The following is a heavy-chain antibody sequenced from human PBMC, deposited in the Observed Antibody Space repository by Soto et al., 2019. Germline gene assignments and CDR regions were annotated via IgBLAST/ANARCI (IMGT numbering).Heavy chain of an antibody. J-gene: IGHJ4*02. CDR1: GGSISSGDYY. D-gene: IGHD3-22*01. V-gene: IGHV4-30-4*01. Sequence: SSETLSLTCTVSGGSISSGDYYWSWIRQPPGKGLEWIGYIYYSGSTYYNPSLKSRVTISVDTSKNQFSLKLSSVTAADTAVYYCARSTYYYDSSGFRYWGQGTLVTVSS. CDR3: ARSTYYYDSSGFRY. CDR2: IYYSGST.